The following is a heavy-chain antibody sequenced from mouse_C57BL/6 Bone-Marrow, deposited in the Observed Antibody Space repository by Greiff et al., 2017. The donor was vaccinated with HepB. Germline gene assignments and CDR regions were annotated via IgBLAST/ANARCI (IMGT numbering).Heavy chain of an antibody. V-gene: IGHV1-62-3*01. CDR1: GYTFTSYW. D-gene: IGHD2-3*01. CDR2: IDPHSGGT. J-gene: IGHJ3*01. Sequence: VQLQQPGAELVKPGASVKLSCKASGYTFTSYWMHWVKQRPGRGLEWSGRIDPHSGGTKYNEKFKSKATLTVDTSSSTAYMQLSSLTSEDSAVYYCARSRWLLLFAYWGQGTLVTVSA. CDR3: ARSRWLLLFAY.